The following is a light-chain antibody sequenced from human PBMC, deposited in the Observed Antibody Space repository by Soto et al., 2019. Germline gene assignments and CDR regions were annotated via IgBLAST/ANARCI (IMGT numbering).Light chain of an antibody. Sequence: DIQMPQSPSSLSASVGDRVTITCRASQSISSYLNWYQQKPGKAPKLLIYAASSLQSGVPSRFSGSGSGTDFTLTISRLQPEDFATYYCQQSYSTPTFGQGTKLEIK. CDR1: QSISSY. V-gene: IGKV1-39*01. CDR2: AAS. J-gene: IGKJ2*01. CDR3: QQSYSTPT.